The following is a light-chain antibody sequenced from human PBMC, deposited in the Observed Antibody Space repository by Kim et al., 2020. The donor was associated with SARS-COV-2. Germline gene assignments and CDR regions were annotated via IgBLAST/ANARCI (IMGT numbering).Light chain of an antibody. Sequence: ASVGDRVTITCQASQNINSQLGWYQQTSGRAPKALVYEASNLETGVPSRFSGSGSGTDFTFTISSLQPEDIATYYCQQYNSLPLTFGGGTKVDIK. J-gene: IGKJ4*01. CDR1: QNINSQ. V-gene: IGKV1-33*01. CDR2: EAS. CDR3: QQYNSLPLT.